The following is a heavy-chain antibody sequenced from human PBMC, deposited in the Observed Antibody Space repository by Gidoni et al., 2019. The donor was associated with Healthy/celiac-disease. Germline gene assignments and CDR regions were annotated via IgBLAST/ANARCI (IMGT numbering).Heavy chain of an antibody. CDR2: IDWDDDK. V-gene: IGHV2-70*01. D-gene: IGHD2-2*01. Sequence: QVTLRESGPALVIPTQTLTLTCTFSGFSLSTSGMCVSWIRQPPGKALEWLALIDWDDDKYYSTSLKTRLTISKDTSKNQVVLTMTNMDPVDTATYYCARNSIRTIGDAFDIWGQGTMVTVSS. J-gene: IGHJ3*02. CDR3: ARNSIRTIGDAFDI. CDR1: GFSLSTSGMC.